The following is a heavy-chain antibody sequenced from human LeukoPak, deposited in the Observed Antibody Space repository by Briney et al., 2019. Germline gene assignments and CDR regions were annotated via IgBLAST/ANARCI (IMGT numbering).Heavy chain of an antibody. CDR3: ARDYPRDYDFWSGLIGY. D-gene: IGHD3-3*01. J-gene: IGHJ4*02. Sequence: GASVKVSCKASGYTFTSYGISWVRQAPGQGLEWMGWISAYNGNTNYAQKFQGRVTITADKSTSTAYMELSSLRSEDTAVYYCARDYPRDYDFWSGLIGYWGQGTLVTVSS. CDR2: ISAYNGNT. V-gene: IGHV1-18*01. CDR1: GYTFTSYG.